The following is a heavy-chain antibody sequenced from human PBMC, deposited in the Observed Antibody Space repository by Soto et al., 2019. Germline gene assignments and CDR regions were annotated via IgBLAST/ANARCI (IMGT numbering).Heavy chain of an antibody. V-gene: IGHV3-23*01. CDR2: ISGSGGST. CDR1: GFTFSSYA. J-gene: IGHJ3*02. CDR3: AKDVYSSGWWYAFDI. Sequence: GGSLRLSCAAYGFTFSSYAMSWVRQAPGKGLEWVSAISGSGGSTYYADSVKGRFTISRDNSKNTLYLQMNSLRAEDTAVYYCAKDVYSSGWWYAFDIWGQGTMVTVSS. D-gene: IGHD6-19*01.